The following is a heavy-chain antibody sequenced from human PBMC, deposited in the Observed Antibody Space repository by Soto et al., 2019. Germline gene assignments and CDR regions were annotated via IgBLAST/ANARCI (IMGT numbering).Heavy chain of an antibody. CDR3: VKAQGPYYYDEGGGSDP. CDR2: ISSNGGST. CDR1: GFTFSSYA. J-gene: IGHJ5*02. D-gene: IGHD3-22*01. V-gene: IGHV3-64D*06. Sequence: VGSLRLSCSASGFTFSSYAMHWVRQAPGKGLEYVSAISSNGGSTYYADSVKGRFTISRDNSKNTLYLQMSSLRAEDTAVYYCVKAQGPYYYDEGGGSDPWGQGTLVTVSS.